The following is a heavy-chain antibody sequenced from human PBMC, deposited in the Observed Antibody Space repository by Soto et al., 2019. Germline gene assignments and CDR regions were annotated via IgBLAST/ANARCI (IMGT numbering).Heavy chain of an antibody. J-gene: IGHJ3*02. Sequence: QVQLVESGGGVVQPGRSLRLSCAASGFTFSSYGMHWVRQAPGKGLEWVAGISYDGSNKYYADSVKGRFTISRDNSKNTLYLQMNSLRAEDTAVYYCAKDSTLWGSSGLDIWGQGTMVTVSS. D-gene: IGHD3-16*01. CDR3: AKDSTLWGSSGLDI. CDR1: GFTFSSYG. CDR2: ISYDGSNK. V-gene: IGHV3-30*18.